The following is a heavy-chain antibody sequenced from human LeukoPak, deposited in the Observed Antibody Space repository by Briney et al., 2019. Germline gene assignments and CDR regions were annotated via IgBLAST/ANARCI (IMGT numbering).Heavy chain of an antibody. D-gene: IGHD3-22*01. CDR2: INPNTGDT. CDR1: GYTFTGYH. J-gene: IGHJ2*01. V-gene: IGHV1-2*02. Sequence: ASVKVSCKASGYTFTGYHMHWVRQAPGQGLEWMGWINPNTGDTNYAQKFQGRVTMTGDTSITTAYMDLNRLISDDTAVYYCARGSYYYDSGGYYNWYFDLWGRGTLVTVSS. CDR3: ARGSYYYDSGGYYNWYFDL.